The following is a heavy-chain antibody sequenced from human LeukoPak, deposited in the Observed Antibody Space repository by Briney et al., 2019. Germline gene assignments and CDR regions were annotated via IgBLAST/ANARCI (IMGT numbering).Heavy chain of an antibody. CDR2: FYYSGST. D-gene: IGHD5-24*01. CDR3: ARVDGRDGYNYDYYYYMDV. J-gene: IGHJ6*03. V-gene: IGHV4-59*01. Sequence: PSETLSLTCTVSGGSISSYYWSWIRQPPGKGLEWIGYFYYSGSTNYNPSLKSRVTISADTSKNQFSLKLSSVTAADTAVYYCARVDGRDGYNYDYYYYMDVWGKGTTVTVSS. CDR1: GGSISSYY.